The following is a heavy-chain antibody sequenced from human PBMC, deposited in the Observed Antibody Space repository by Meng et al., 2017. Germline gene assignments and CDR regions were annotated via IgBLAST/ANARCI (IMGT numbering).Heavy chain of an antibody. V-gene: IGHV4-39*07. J-gene: IGHJ5*02. D-gene: IGHD2-15*01. CDR2: IYYSGST. CDR1: GGSISSSSYY. CDR3: ARGRVVNWFDP. Sequence: HLHLQESGPGLVNPSETLSLTCTFSGGSISSSSYYWGWIRQPPGKGLEWIGSIYYSGSTYYNPSLKSRVTISVDTSKNQFSLKLSSVTAADTAVYYCARGRVVNWFDPWGQGTLVTVSS.